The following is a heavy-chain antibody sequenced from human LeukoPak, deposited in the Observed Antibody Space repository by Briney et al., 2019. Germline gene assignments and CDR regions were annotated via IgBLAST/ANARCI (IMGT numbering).Heavy chain of an antibody. D-gene: IGHD3-10*01. J-gene: IGHJ1*01. CDR1: VYTFTGYY. V-gene: IGHV1-2*02. CDR2: INPNSGGT. Sequence: EASVKVSCKASVYTFTGYYMHWVRQAPGQGLEWMGWINPNSGGTNYAQKFQGRVTMTRDTSISTAYMELSRLRSDDTAVYYCARARIIMVRGVITTGFQHWGQGTLVTVSS. CDR3: ARARIIMVRGVITTGFQH.